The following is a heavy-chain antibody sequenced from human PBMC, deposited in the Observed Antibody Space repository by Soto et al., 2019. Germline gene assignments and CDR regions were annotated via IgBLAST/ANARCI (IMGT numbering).Heavy chain of an antibody. CDR2: IYHSGTT. CDR1: EFSISSGYY. D-gene: IGHD1-26*01. V-gene: IGHV4-38-2*02. J-gene: IGHJ4*02. Sequence: SEALSLHCTVSEFSISSGYYWGWIRQPPGKGLEWIGSIYHSGTTYYNPSLKSRVSISVDTSKNQFSLKMNSMTAADTAVYYCAKFKWELPTYFDYWGQGTLVTVSS. CDR3: AKFKWELPTYFDY.